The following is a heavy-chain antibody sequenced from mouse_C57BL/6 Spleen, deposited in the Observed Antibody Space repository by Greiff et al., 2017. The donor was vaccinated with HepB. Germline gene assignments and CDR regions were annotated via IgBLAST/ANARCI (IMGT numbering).Heavy chain of an antibody. CDR2: IYPGSGNT. D-gene: IGHD1-1*01. CDR3: ARGAYYYGSSYVHWYFDV. V-gene: IGHV1-84*01. Sequence: QVQLQQSGPELVKPGASVKISCKASGYTFTDYYINWVKQRPGQGLEWIGWIYPGSGNTKYNEKFKGKATLTVDTSSSTAYMQLSSLTSEDSAVYFCARGAYYYGSSYVHWYFDVWGTGTTVTVSS. CDR1: GYTFTDYY. J-gene: IGHJ1*03.